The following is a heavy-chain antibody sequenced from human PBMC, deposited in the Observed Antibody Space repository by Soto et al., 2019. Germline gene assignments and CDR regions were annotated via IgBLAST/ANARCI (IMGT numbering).Heavy chain of an antibody. J-gene: IGHJ4*02. D-gene: IGHD3-9*01. CDR2: IYYSGST. V-gene: IGHV4-39*01. Sequence: SETLSLTCTVSGGSISSSSYYWGWIRQPPGKGLEWIGSIYYSGSTYYNPSLKSRVTISVDTSKNQFSLKLSSVTAADTAVYYCARCYDILTGYSQGYFDYWGQGTLVTVSS. CDR1: GGSISSSSYY. CDR3: ARCYDILTGYSQGYFDY.